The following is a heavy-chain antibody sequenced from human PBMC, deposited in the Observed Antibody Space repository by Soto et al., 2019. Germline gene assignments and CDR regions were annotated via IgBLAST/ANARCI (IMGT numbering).Heavy chain of an antibody. CDR2: IYPGDSVT. J-gene: IGHJ4*02. D-gene: IGHD3-9*01. CDR1: GYSFTRYK. Sequence: PGESLKISCKGSGYSFTRYKIAWVRQMPGKGLEWMGIIYPGDSVTRYSPSFQGQVTISADKSTSTAYLQWSSLKASDTAMYYCTRPATYYDIFSVYYFDYWGQGTLVTVSS. CDR3: TRPATYYDIFSVYYFDY. V-gene: IGHV5-51*01.